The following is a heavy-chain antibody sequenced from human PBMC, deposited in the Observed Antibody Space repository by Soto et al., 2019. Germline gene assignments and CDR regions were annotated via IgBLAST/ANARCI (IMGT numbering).Heavy chain of an antibody. J-gene: IGHJ4*02. D-gene: IGHD4-17*01. CDR1: GGSISSGGYY. CDR3: ARSPEATVTAFDY. Sequence: QVQLQESGPGLVKPSQTLSLTCTVSGGSISSGGYYWSWIRQHPGKGLEWIGYIYYSGSTYYNPSKKARVTISVDTSKNQLSLKLSSVTAADTAVYYCARSPEATVTAFDYWGQGTLVTVSS. V-gene: IGHV4-31*03. CDR2: IYYSGST.